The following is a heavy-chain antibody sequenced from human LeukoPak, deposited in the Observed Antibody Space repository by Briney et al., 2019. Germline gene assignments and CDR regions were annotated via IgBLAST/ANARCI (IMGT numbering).Heavy chain of an antibody. D-gene: IGHD3-9*01. CDR3: AKLYCDILTGYPYYFDY. Sequence: PGGSLRLSCAASGFIFSNYAMNWVRQAPGKGLEWVSTFTGSGDRTYYADSVKGRFTISRDNSKNTLYLHMNSLRVKDTAIYYCAKLYCDILTGYPYYFDYWGQGTLVTVSS. V-gene: IGHV3-23*01. CDR1: GFIFSNYA. J-gene: IGHJ4*02. CDR2: FTGSGDRT.